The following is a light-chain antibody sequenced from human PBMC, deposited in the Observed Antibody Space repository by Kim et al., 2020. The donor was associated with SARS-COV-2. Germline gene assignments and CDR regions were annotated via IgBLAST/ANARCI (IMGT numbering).Light chain of an antibody. J-gene: IGKJ4*01. CDR2: DAS. V-gene: IGKV3-11*01. CDR3: QQRGGWPLT. Sequence: SLSPGERATLSCRASQNVRNYIAWFHQTPGRAPRLLLYDASNRATGIPARFSGSGSGTDFTLTISGLEPEDFGVYYCQQRGGWPLTFGGGTKVEI. CDR1: QNVRNY.